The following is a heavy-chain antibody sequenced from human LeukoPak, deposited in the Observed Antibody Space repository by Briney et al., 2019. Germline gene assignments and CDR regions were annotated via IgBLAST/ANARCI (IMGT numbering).Heavy chain of an antibody. V-gene: IGHV3-21*01. CDR1: GFTFSSYS. Sequence: PGGSLRLSCAASGFTFSSYSMNWVRQAPGKGLEWVSSISSSSSYICYADSVKGRFTISRDNAKNSLYLQVNSLRAEDTAIYYCARVEIEYNYGPSDYWGQGTLVTVSS. J-gene: IGHJ4*02. CDR2: ISSSSSYI. D-gene: IGHD5-18*01. CDR3: ARVEIEYNYGPSDY.